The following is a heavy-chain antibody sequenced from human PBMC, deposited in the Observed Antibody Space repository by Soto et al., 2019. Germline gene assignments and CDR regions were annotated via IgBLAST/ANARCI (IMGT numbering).Heavy chain of an antibody. D-gene: IGHD3-10*01. CDR3: TRALSSTLLWFGEYPYYLDY. J-gene: IGHJ4*02. CDR2: IRSKAYGGTT. CDR1: GFTFGDYA. V-gene: IGHV3-49*03. Sequence: GGSLRLSCTASGFTFGDYARSWFRQAPGKGLEWVGFIRSKAYGGTTEYAASVKGRFTISRDDSKSIAYLQMNSLKTEDTAVYYCTRALSSTLLWFGEYPYYLDYWGQGTLVTVSS.